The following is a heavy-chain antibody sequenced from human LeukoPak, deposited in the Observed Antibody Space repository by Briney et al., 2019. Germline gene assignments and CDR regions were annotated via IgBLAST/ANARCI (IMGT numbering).Heavy chain of an antibody. V-gene: IGHV5-51*01. CDR3: ARPNTMVRGVPSYFDY. CDR1: GYSFTSYW. CDR2: IYPGDSDT. D-gene: IGHD3-10*01. Sequence: GESLKISCTGSGYSFTSYWIGWVRQMPGKGLEWMGIIYPGDSDTRYSPSFQGQVTISADKSISTAYLQWSSLKASDTAMYYCARPNTMVRGVPSYFDYWGQGTLVTVSS. J-gene: IGHJ4*02.